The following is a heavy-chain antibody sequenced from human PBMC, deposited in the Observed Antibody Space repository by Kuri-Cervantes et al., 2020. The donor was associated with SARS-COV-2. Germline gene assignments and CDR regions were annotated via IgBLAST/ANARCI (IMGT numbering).Heavy chain of an antibody. CDR3: ARPEMVRGVDY. V-gene: IGHV3-11*01. J-gene: IGHJ4*02. CDR1: GFTFSDYY. CDR2: ISSSGSTI. D-gene: IGHD5-24*01. Sequence: GESLKISCAASGFTFSDYYMSWIRQAPGKGLEWVSYISSSGSTIYYADSVKGQFTISRDNAKNSLYLQMNSLRAEDTAVYYCARPEMVRGVDYWGLGTLVTVSS.